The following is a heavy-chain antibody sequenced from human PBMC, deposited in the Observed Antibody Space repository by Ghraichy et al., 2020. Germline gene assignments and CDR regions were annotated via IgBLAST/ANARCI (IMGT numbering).Heavy chain of an antibody. Sequence: GSLRLSCAASGFTFSNAWMSWVRQAPGKGLEWVGRIKSKTDGGTTDYAAPVKGRFTISRDDSKNTLYLQMNSLKTEDTAVYYCTTMGAISDPAFDYWGQGTLVTVSS. J-gene: IGHJ4*02. CDR1: GFTFSNAW. D-gene: IGHD1-26*01. V-gene: IGHV3-15*01. CDR3: TTMGAISDPAFDY. CDR2: IKSKTDGGTT.